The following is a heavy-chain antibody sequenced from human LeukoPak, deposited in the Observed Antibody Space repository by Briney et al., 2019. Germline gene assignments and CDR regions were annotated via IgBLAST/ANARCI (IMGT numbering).Heavy chain of an antibody. V-gene: IGHV3-7*03. CDR2: IKQDGSEK. D-gene: IGHD6-19*01. J-gene: IGHJ4*02. CDR1: GFTFSSYW. CDR3: AKEKSSGLVLTEFDY. Sequence: PGGSLRLSCAASGFTFSSYWMSWVRQAPGKGLEWVANIKQDGSEKYYVDSVKGRFTISRDNAKNSLYLQMNSLRAEDTAVYYCAKEKSSGLVLTEFDYWGQGTLVTVSS.